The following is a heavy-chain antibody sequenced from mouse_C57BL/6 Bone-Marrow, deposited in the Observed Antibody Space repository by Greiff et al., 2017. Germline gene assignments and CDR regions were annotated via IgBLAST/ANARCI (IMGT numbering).Heavy chain of an antibody. V-gene: IGHV14-4*01. CDR2: IDPENGDT. J-gene: IGHJ2*01. Sequence: VQLKESGAELVRPGASVKLSCTASGFNIKDDYMHWVKQRPEQGLEWIGWIDPENGDTEYASKFQGKATITADTTSNAASLRLSSLTSEDTAVYYCTPTTVVKDYWGQGTTLTVSS. CDR3: TPTTVVKDY. CDR1: GFNIKDDY. D-gene: IGHD1-1*01.